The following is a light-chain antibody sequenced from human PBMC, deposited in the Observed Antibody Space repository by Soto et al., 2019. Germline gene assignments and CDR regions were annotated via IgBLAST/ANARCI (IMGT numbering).Light chain of an antibody. V-gene: IGLV1-44*01. CDR3: AAWDDSLNGGV. CDR1: SSNIGANT. CDR2: NNY. J-gene: IGLJ3*02. Sequence: QSVLTQPPSASGTPGQRVTISCSGRSSNIGANTVNWYQQLPGTAPKLLIYNNYQRPSGVPDRFSGSKSGTSGSLAISGLKSEDEADYYCAAWDDSLNGGVFGGGTKLTVL.